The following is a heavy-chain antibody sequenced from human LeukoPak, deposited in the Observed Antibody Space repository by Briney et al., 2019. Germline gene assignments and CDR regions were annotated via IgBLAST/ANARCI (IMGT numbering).Heavy chain of an antibody. CDR1: GLTFSSSW. Sequence: QPGGSLRLSCAVSGLTFSSSWMDWVRQAPGKGLEWVASINPEGSEKYSADSVKGRFTISRDNAKNSLYPQMDSLRVEDTAFYYCARDLAYSRLDYWGQGMLVTVSS. J-gene: IGHJ4*02. CDR3: ARDLAYSRLDY. D-gene: IGHD5-18*01. V-gene: IGHV3-7*01. CDR2: INPEGSEK.